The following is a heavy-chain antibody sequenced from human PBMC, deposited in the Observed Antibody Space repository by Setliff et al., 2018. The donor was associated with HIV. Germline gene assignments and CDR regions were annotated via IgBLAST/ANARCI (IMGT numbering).Heavy chain of an antibody. Sequence: ASVKVSCKVSGYTLTELSMHWVRRAPGKGLEWMGGFDPEDGETIYAQKFQGRVTMTEDTSTDTAYMELSSLRSEDTAVYYCATETHEWFGKLGDAFDIWGQGTMVTVS. D-gene: IGHD3-10*01. V-gene: IGHV1-24*01. CDR2: FDPEDGET. CDR1: GYTLTELS. CDR3: ATETHEWFGKLGDAFDI. J-gene: IGHJ3*02.